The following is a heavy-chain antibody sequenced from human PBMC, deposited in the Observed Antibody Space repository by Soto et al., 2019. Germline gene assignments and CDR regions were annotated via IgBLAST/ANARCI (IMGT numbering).Heavy chain of an antibody. J-gene: IGHJ6*02. V-gene: IGHV5-51*01. D-gene: IGHD6-6*01. Sequence: GESLKISCKGSGYSFTSYWIGWVRQMPGKGLEWMGIIYPGDSDTRYSPSFQGQVTISADKSISTAYLQWSSLKASDTAMYYCARDGYSSSSLYYYGMDVWGQGTTVTVSS. CDR2: IYPGDSDT. CDR1: GYSFTSYW. CDR3: ARDGYSSSSLYYYGMDV.